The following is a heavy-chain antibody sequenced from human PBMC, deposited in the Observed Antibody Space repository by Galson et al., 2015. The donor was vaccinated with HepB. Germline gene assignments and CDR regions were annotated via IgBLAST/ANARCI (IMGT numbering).Heavy chain of an antibody. D-gene: IGHD3-16*01. J-gene: IGHJ6*03. V-gene: IGHV5-51*03. Sequence: QSGAEVKKPGGSLKISCKASGYSFTTHWIGWVRQMPGKGLEWMGIIFPGDSDTRYSPSFQGQVTMSVDKSISTAYPQWSSLKAADTAMYYCARLGGGMTTSLYYYYYMDVWGQGTTVTVSS. CDR2: IFPGDSDT. CDR1: GYSFTTHW. CDR3: ARLGGGMTTSLYYYYYMDV.